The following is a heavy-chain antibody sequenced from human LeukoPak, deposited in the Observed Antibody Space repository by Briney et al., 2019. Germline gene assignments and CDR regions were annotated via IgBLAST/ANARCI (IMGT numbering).Heavy chain of an antibody. CDR3: AKCDIWFGETHKLHYFDY. V-gene: IGHV3-53*01. D-gene: IGHD3-10*01. CDR2: IYSGGGT. Sequence: PGGSLRLSCAVSEISITTTYMSWVRQAPGKGLEWVALIYSGGGTSYGDSVKGRFTISKDNSQNSLYLQMDSLTAEDTAMYYCAKCDIWFGETHKLHYFDYWGQGTLVTVSS. CDR1: EISITTTY. J-gene: IGHJ4*02.